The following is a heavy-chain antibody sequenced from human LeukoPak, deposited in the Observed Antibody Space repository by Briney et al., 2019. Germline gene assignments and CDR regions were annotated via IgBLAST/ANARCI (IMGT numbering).Heavy chain of an antibody. CDR1: GGSISSYY. V-gene: IGHV4-59*01. J-gene: IGHJ5*02. CDR3: ARGRDWFDP. CDR2: IYYSGST. Sequence: PSETLSLTCTVSGGSISSYYWSWVRQPPGEGLGWVGYIYYSGSTNYNPSLKSRVTISVDTSKNQFSLKLSSVTAADTAVYYCARGRDWFDPWGQGTLVTVSS. D-gene: IGHD5-24*01.